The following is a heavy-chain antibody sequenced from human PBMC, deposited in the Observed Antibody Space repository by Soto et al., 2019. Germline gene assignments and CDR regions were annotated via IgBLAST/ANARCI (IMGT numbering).Heavy chain of an antibody. D-gene: IGHD2-2*02. J-gene: IGHJ6*02. V-gene: IGHV3-21*01. CDR2: ISRSSSYI. CDR1: GFTFSSYS. CDR3: ARGSPLGYCSSTSCYTGGGYYYYYGMDV. Sequence: VGALRLSCADSGFTFSSYSMNWVRQAPGKGLEWVSSISRSSSYIYYADSVKGRFTISRDNAKNSLYLQMNSLRAEDTAVYYCARGSPLGYCSSTSCYTGGGYYYYYGMDVWGQGTTVTVSS.